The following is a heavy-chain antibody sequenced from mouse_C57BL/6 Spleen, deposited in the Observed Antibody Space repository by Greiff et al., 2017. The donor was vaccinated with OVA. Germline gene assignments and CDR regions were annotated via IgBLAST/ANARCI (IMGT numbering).Heavy chain of an antibody. V-gene: IGHV5-9-1*02. CDR3: TRGGDYYDYDFFAY. Sequence: EVLGVESGEGLVKPGGSLKLSCAASGFTFSSYAMSWVRQTPEKRLEWVAYISSGGDYIYYADTVKGRFTISRDNARNTLYLQMSSLKSEDTAMYYCTRGGDYYDYDFFAYWGQGTLVTVSA. J-gene: IGHJ3*01. D-gene: IGHD2-4*01. CDR1: GFTFSSYA. CDR2: ISSGGDYI.